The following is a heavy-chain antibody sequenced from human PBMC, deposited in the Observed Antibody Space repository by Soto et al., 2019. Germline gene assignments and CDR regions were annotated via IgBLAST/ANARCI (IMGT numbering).Heavy chain of an antibody. CDR2: IIPIFGTA. J-gene: IGHJ6*02. CDR1: GGTFSSYA. CDR3: ARAGIVLMVYASYYYYGMDV. D-gene: IGHD2-8*01. V-gene: IGHV1-69*06. Sequence: ASVKVSCKASGGTFSSYAISWMRQNPGQGLGWMGGIIPIFGTANYPQKFQGRVTITADKSTSTAYMELSSLRSEDTAVYYCARAGIVLMVYASYYYYGMDVWGQGTTVTVSS.